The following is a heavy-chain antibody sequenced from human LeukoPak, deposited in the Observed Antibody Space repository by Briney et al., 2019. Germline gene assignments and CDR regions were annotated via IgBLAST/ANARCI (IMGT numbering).Heavy chain of an antibody. D-gene: IGHD1-7*01. Sequence: ASVKVSCKPSGYTFTSYGIGWVRQAPGQGLEWMGWISAYNGNTNYVQKFQDRVTMTTDTSTSTAYMELRSLRSDDTAVYYCASSANWNYPPSDFDYWGQGTLVTVSS. J-gene: IGHJ4*02. CDR2: ISAYNGNT. V-gene: IGHV1-18*01. CDR3: ASSANWNYPPSDFDY. CDR1: GYTFTSYG.